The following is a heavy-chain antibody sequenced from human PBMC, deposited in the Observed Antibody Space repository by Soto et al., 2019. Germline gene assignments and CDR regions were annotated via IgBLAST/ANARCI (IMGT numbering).Heavy chain of an antibody. V-gene: IGHV3-30*18. CDR1: GFTFSSYG. Sequence: GGSLRLSCAASGFTFSSYGIHWVRQAPGKGLEWVAVISYDGSNKYYADSVKGRFTISRDNSKNTLYLQMNSLRAEETAVYYCAKGTGLYYYYGMDVWGQGTTVTVSS. D-gene: IGHD3-10*01. CDR2: ISYDGSNK. J-gene: IGHJ6*02. CDR3: AKGTGLYYYYGMDV.